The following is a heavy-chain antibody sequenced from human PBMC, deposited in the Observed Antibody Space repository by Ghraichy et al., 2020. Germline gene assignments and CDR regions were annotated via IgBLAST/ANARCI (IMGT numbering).Heavy chain of an antibody. Sequence: LSLTCAASGFTFSSYSMNWVRQAPGKGLEWVSSISSSSSYIYYADSVKGRFTISRDNAKNSLYLQMNSLRAEDTAVYYCATLYPGSSKQYYYYGMDVWGQGTTVTVSS. D-gene: IGHD3-10*01. V-gene: IGHV3-21*01. CDR3: ATLYPGSSKQYYYYGMDV. CDR1: GFTFSSYS. J-gene: IGHJ6*02. CDR2: ISSSSSYI.